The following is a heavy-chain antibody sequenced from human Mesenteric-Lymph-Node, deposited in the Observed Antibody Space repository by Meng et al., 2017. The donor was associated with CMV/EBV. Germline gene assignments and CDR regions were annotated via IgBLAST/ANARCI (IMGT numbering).Heavy chain of an antibody. J-gene: IGHJ6*02. CDR2: MNPNSGNT. CDR1: GYTFTSYD. D-gene: IGHD6-13*01. CDR3: ARGGGYSSFYYYYGMDV. Sequence: ASVKVSCKASGYTFTSYDINWVRQATGQGREWMGWMNPNSGNTGYAQKFQGRVTMTSNTSISTAYMELSSLRSEDTAVYYCARGGGYSSFYYYYGMDVWGQGTTVTVSS. V-gene: IGHV1-8*01.